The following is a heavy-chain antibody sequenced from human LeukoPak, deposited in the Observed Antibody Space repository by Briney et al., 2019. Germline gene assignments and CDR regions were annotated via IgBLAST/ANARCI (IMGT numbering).Heavy chain of an antibody. J-gene: IGHJ3*02. CDR1: GFTFTSYA. Sequence: GGSLRLSCVASGFTFTSYAMSWVRQAPGKGLEWVASMRNDGSQIYHADSVKGRFTISRDNSKNTLYLQMNSLRVEDTAIYYCAKDIGRRIFGVAYDAFHIWGQGTMVTVSS. CDR2: MRNDGSQI. D-gene: IGHD3-3*01. CDR3: AKDIGRRIFGVAYDAFHI. V-gene: IGHV3-30*02.